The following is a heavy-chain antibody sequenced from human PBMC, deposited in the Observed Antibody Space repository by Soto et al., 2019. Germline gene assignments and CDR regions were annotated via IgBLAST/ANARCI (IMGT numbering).Heavy chain of an antibody. J-gene: IGHJ4*02. D-gene: IGHD3-10*01. CDR2: VYSSGTT. CDR3: ARDIGSYAYGEGY. Sequence: SETLSLTCRVSGGSINSYWWSWIRQPAGKGLEWIGRVYSSGTTDYNPSLNSRATLSVETSKNQFSLKLSSVTAADTAVYYCARDIGSYAYGEGYWGQGIQVTVS. CDR1: GGSINSYW. V-gene: IGHV4-4*07.